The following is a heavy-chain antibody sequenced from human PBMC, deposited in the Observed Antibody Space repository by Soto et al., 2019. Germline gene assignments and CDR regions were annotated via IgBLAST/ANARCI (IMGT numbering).Heavy chain of an antibody. Sequence: HPGGYPRLSCAASEYTFSDYGIDWIRQAPGKGLEWVAVISHEGGTQYYADSVRGRFTASRDNSKNILYLQMDSLRPEDTAVYFCAKEGSPKVSRWDDYWGQGT. J-gene: IGHJ4*02. V-gene: IGHV3-30*18. CDR1: EYTFSDYG. D-gene: IGHD1-26*01. CDR3: AKEGSPKVSRWDDY. CDR2: ISHEGGTQ.